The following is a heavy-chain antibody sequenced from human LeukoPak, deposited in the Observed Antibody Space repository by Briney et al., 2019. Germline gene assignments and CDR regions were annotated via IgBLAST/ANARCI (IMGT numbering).Heavy chain of an antibody. CDR1: GFTFSSYA. D-gene: IGHD6-13*01. V-gene: IGHV3-23*01. CDR3: AKPSGYSSSWYCWDY. CDR2: ISGSGGST. Sequence: GGSLRLSCAASGFTFSSYAMSWVRQAPGKGLEWVSAISGSGGSTYYADSVKGRFTISRDNSKNTLYLQMNSLRAEDTAVYYCAKPSGYSSSWYCWDYWGQGTLVTVSS. J-gene: IGHJ4*02.